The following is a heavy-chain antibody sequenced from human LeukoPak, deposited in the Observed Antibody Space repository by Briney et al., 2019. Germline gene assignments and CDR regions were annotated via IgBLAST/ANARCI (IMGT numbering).Heavy chain of an antibody. J-gene: IGHJ4*02. CDR2: INSCGSST. D-gene: IGHD6-19*01. Sequence: GGSLRLSCVASGFPFSRYWMHWARQAPGKGLVWVSRINSCGSSTSYAHSVKGRFTLTRDHATNTLYLKMTSLRAEETAINYGARAYSSAWYVPGDSWGQRTLV. V-gene: IGHV3-74*01. CDR1: GFPFSRYW. CDR3: ARAYSSAWYVPGDS.